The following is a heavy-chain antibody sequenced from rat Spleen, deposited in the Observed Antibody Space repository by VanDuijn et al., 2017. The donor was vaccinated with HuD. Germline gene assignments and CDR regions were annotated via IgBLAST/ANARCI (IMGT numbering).Heavy chain of an antibody. J-gene: IGHJ2*01. CDR2: MWYDGDT. Sequence: QVQLKESGPGLVQPSESLSLTCTVSGFSLTNYSVSWVRQPSGKGPEWMGRMWYDGDTTYNSALKSRLSISRDTSNNQVFLKMHSLQTDDTATYYCARYRDSYGHVGSFDYWGQGVMVTVSS. CDR3: ARYRDSYGHVGSFDY. V-gene: IGHV2-34*01. D-gene: IGHD1-12*01. CDR1: GFSLTNYS.